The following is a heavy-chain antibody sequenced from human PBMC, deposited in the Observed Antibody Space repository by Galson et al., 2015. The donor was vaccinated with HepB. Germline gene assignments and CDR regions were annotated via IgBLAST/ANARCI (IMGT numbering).Heavy chain of an antibody. J-gene: IGHJ6*02. V-gene: IGHV1-2*02. CDR1: GYIFTDYF. Sequence: SVKVSCKASGYIFTDYFIHWVRQAPGQGPEWMGWINPNSGGTDYAQRFQGRVTMTRDTSSSTVYMELRRLGKNDTAVDYCAGEPGGGWAPKGTTYGMDVWGQGTTATVSS. D-gene: IGHD4-17*01. CDR3: AGEPGGGWAPKGTTYGMDV. CDR2: INPNSGGT.